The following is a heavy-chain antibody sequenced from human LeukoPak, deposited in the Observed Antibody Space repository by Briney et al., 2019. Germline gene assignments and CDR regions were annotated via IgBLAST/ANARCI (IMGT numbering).Heavy chain of an antibody. J-gene: IGHJ3*02. D-gene: IGHD6-19*01. CDR3: TRLEYSSGWYSAFDI. V-gene: IGHV3-73*01. CDR2: IRSKANSYAT. CDR1: GFTFSSYS. Sequence: GGSLRLSCAASGFTFSSYSMNWVRQAPGKGLEWVGRIRSKANSYATAYAASVKGRFTISRDDSKNTAYLQMNSLKTEDTAVYYCTRLEYSSGWYSAFDIWGQGTMVTVSS.